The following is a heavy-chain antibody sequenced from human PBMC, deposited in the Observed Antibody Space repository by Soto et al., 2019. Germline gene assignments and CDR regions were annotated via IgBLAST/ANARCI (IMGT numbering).Heavy chain of an antibody. J-gene: IGHJ4*01. CDR1: GFTFSSSW. Sequence: PGGSLRLSCAASGFTFSSSWMHWVRQAPGKGLMWVSRIHNDGSTTRYADSVKGRFTISRDNAKNTLYLQMSSLRVEDTAVYYCARDNWNSYWGQGTLVTVSS. V-gene: IGHV3-74*01. D-gene: IGHD1-7*01. CDR3: ARDNWNSY. CDR2: IHNDGSTT.